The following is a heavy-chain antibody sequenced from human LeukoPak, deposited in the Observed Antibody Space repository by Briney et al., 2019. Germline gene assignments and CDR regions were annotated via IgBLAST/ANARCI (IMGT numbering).Heavy chain of an antibody. CDR3: LRGDVRDY. Sequence: GGSLRLSCAASGFTFSSYWMHWVRQAPGKGLVWVSGIKSDVSSTTYADSAKGRFTISRDNAKNSLYLQMNSLRAEDAAVYYCLRGDVRDYWGHGTLVTVSS. CDR1: GFTFSSYW. D-gene: IGHD2-21*01. CDR2: IKSDVSST. V-gene: IGHV3-74*03. J-gene: IGHJ4*01.